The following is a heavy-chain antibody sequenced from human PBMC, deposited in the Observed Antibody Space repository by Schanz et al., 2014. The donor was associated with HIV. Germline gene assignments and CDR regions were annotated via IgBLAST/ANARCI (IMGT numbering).Heavy chain of an antibody. CDR3: ARGAAEMATMTPWRY. V-gene: IGHV1-18*01. CDR2: ISAYNGNT. D-gene: IGHD5-12*01. Sequence: QVQVVQSGAEVKKPGSSVKVSCKASGYIFTSNGISWVRQAPGQGLEWMGWISAYNGNTNYAQKLQGRVTMTTDTSTSTAYMDLRSLRSDDTAVYYCARGAAEMATMTPWRYWGQGTLVTVSS. J-gene: IGHJ4*02. CDR1: GYIFTSNG.